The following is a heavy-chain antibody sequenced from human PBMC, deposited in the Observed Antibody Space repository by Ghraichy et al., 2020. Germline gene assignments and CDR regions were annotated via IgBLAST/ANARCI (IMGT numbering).Heavy chain of an antibody. V-gene: IGHV1-2*06. CDR2: INPDSGVT. D-gene: IGHD3-3*01. J-gene: IGHJ4*02. Sequence: ASVKVSCKASGYSFTDYYIHWVRQAPRQGLEWMGRINPDSGVTDYAHKFHGRVTMTRDTSINTAYMELSSLRSDDTAIFYCARHITILGGNFDSWGQGALVTVSS. CDR1: GYSFTDYY. CDR3: ARHITILGGNFDS.